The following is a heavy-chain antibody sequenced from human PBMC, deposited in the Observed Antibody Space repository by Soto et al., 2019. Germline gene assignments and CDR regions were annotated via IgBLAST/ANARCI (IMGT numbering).Heavy chain of an antibody. V-gene: IGHV3-11*01. CDR2: ISGSGGAI. CDR1: GFTSSATT. J-gene: IGHJ4*02. CDR3: ARKALGAY. D-gene: IGHD3-16*02. Sequence: QVQLVESGGGLVKPGGSLRPPWEPLGFTSSATTMPWFGQAPGKGLEWVSYISGSGGAIYYADSVKGRFTISRDNAKNSLYLQMNSLRVEDTAVYYCARKALGAYWGQGALVTVSS.